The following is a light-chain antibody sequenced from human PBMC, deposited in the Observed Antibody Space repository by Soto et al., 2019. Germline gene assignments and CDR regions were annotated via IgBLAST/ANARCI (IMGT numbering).Light chain of an antibody. V-gene: IGKV3-11*01. CDR3: QQRRYWPRT. CDR1: QSVGTY. Sequence: DIVLTQSPATLSLSPGERATLSCRASQSVGTYLAWYQQKPGQAPRLLIYDASNRATGIPARFSGSGSGTDFTLTISSLESEDFAVYYCQQRRYWPRTFGQGTKV. J-gene: IGKJ1*01. CDR2: DAS.